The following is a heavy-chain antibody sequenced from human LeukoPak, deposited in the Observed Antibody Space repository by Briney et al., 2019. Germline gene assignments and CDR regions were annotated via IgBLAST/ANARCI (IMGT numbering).Heavy chain of an antibody. CDR1: GGSITSGSYY. CDR3: AGGISGTVSAGSV. CDR2: IHTSGSA. Sequence: ASETLSLTCTVSGGSITSGSYYWTWIRQPAGKGLEWIGRIHTSGSAKYNPSLESRVTMSIDTSKNQFSLNLSSVTAADTAVYYCAGGISGTVSAGSVWGQGTLVTVSS. V-gene: IGHV4-61*02. D-gene: IGHD4-11*01. J-gene: IGHJ4*02.